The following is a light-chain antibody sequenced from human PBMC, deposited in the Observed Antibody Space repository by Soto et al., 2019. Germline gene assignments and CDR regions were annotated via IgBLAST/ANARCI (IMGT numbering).Light chain of an antibody. CDR3: LQYHNLWA. J-gene: IGKJ1*01. V-gene: IGKV3-15*01. CDR2: RAS. CDR1: QNIYSN. Sequence: IVMSQTPATLSVSPGERDTLSCRASQNIYSNVAWYQQRPGQAPRLLIYRASTRAPGIPARFSGSGSGTEFTLTISSLQSEDFTVYSCLQYHNLWAFGQGTNVEIK.